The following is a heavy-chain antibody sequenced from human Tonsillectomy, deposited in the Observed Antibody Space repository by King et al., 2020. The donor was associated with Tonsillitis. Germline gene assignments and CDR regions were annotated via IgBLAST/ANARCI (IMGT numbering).Heavy chain of an antibody. V-gene: IGHV4-59*01. CDR2: IYDSGST. Sequence: QLQESGPGLVKPSETLSLTCTVSGGSISSYYWSWIRQPPGKGLEWIGYIYDSGSTNYNPSLKSRGTISVDTPKNQLSLKLSSVTAADTAVYYCARGSNIAAAGTGYYFDYWAREPWSPSPQ. CDR3: ARGSNIAAAGTGYYFDY. CDR1: GGSISSYY. D-gene: IGHD6-13*01. J-gene: IGHJ4*02.